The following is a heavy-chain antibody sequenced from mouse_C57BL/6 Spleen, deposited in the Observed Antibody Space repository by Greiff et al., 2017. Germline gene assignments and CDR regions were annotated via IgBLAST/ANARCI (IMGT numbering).Heavy chain of an antibody. CDR3: AREGSSYVDYFEG. CDR2: INPYNGGT. CDR1: GYTFTDYY. J-gene: IGHJ2*01. Sequence: EVQLQQSGPVLVKPGASVKMSCKASGYTFTDYYMNWVKQSHGKSLEWIGVINPYNGGTSYNQKFKGKATLTVDKSSSTAYMELNSLTSEDSAVYYCAREGSSYVDYFEGWGKGTTLTVS. D-gene: IGHD1-1*01. V-gene: IGHV1-19*01.